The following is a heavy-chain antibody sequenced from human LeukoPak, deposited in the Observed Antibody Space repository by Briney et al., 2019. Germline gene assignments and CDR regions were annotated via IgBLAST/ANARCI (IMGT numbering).Heavy chain of an antibody. J-gene: IGHJ4*02. CDR1: GGSISSSSYY. Sequence: PSETLSLTCTVSGGSISSSSYYWGWIRQPPGKGLEGLGSTYYSGSTYYNPSLKIRVTISVDTSKNQFSLKLSSVTAADTAVYYCARGRSGYRAVDYWGQGTLVTVSS. CDR3: ARGRSGYRAVDY. V-gene: IGHV4-39*07. CDR2: TYYSGST. D-gene: IGHD3-3*01.